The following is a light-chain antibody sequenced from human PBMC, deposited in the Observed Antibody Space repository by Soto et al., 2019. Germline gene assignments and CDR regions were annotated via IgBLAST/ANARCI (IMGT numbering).Light chain of an antibody. V-gene: IGKV1-5*01. CDR1: QSIRRW. Sequence: DIQMTQSPSMLSASVGDRVTIACRASQSIRRWLAWYQQKPGKAPKLLIFDASTLESGVPSRFSGRGSETDFTLTISSLQPEDFATYYCQQSYSIPRTFGQVTKVDIK. J-gene: IGKJ1*01. CDR3: QQSYSIPRT. CDR2: DAS.